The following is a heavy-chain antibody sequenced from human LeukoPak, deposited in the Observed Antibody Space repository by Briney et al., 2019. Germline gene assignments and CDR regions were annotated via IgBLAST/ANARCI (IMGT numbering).Heavy chain of an antibody. CDR3: ARAPMGTAALY. Sequence: ASVKVSCKASGYTFTNFDINWVRQAPGRGLEWMGWMNPVSGNAGSAQKFQGRVTLTRDMSISTAYMGLSSLRSDDTAFYYCARAPMGTAALYWGQGTLVTVSS. D-gene: IGHD2-2*01. CDR1: GYTFTNFD. J-gene: IGHJ4*02. CDR2: MNPVSGNA. V-gene: IGHV1-8*01.